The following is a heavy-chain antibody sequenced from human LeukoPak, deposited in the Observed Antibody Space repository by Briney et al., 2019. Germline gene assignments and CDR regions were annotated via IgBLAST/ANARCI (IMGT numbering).Heavy chain of an antibody. CDR3: ARENLVAPDCSSTSCYDYYGMDV. J-gene: IGHJ6*02. D-gene: IGHD2-2*01. V-gene: IGHV1-8*01. CDR1: GYTFTSYD. Sequence: ASVKVSCKASGYTFTSYDINWVRQATGQGLEWMGWMNPNSGNTGYAEKFQGRVTMTRNTSISTAYMELSSLRSEDTAVYYCARENLVAPDCSSTSCYDYYGMDVWGQGTTVTVSS. CDR2: MNPNSGNT.